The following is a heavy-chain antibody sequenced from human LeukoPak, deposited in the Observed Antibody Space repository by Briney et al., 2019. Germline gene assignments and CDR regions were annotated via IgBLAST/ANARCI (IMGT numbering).Heavy chain of an antibody. CDR1: GYTFTSYY. CDR3: ARDAKQQLRRVYYMDV. J-gene: IGHJ6*03. Sequence: ASVKVSCKASGYTFTSYYMHWVRQAPGQGLEWMGIINPSGGSTSYAQKFQGRVTMTRDTSTSTVYMELSSLRSEDTAVYYCARDAKQQLRRVYYMDVWGKGTTVTVSS. CDR2: INPSGGST. D-gene: IGHD6-13*01. V-gene: IGHV1-46*01.